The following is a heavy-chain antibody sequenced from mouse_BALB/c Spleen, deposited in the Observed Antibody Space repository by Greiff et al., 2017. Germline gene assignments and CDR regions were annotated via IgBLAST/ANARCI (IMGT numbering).Heavy chain of an antibody. J-gene: IGHJ2*01. CDR1: GYTFTSYW. Sequence: QVQLQQPGAELVKPGASVKLSCKASGYTFTSYWMHWVKQRPGQGLEWIGEINPSNGRTNYNEKFKSKATLTVDKSSSTAYMQLSSLTSEDSAVYYCTRSIYDGYYEYFDYWGQGTTLTVSS. D-gene: IGHD2-3*01. CDR3: TRSIYDGYYEYFDY. CDR2: INPSNGRT. V-gene: IGHV1S81*02.